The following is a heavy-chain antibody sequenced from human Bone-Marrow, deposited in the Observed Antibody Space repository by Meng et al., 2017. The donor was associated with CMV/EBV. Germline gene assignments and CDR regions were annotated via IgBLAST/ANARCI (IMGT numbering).Heavy chain of an antibody. Sequence: ASVKVSCKASGYTFTGYYMHWVRQAPGQGLEWMGWINPNSGGTNYAQKFQGRVTMTTDTSTSTAYMELRSLRSDDTAVYYCARYSLEWLLYYHYYYGMDVWGQGTTVTV. CDR2: INPNSGGT. CDR1: GYTFTGYY. V-gene: IGHV1-2*02. D-gene: IGHD3-3*01. CDR3: ARYSLEWLLYYHYYYGMDV. J-gene: IGHJ6*02.